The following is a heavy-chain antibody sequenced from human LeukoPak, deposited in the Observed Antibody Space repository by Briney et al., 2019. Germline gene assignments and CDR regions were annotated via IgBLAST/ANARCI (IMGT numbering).Heavy chain of an antibody. V-gene: IGHV3-74*01. CDR2: VSTDGNII. D-gene: IGHD3-22*01. Sequence: GGSLRLSCAASGFTFSSYWMHWVRQAPGKGLVWVSRVSTDGNIISYADSVKGRFTISRDNAKNTVYLQMNSVRAEDTAVYYCARDRNYYDSSVGYYYYYMDVWGKGTTVTVSS. J-gene: IGHJ6*03. CDR3: ARDRNYYDSSVGYYYYYMDV. CDR1: GFTFSSYW.